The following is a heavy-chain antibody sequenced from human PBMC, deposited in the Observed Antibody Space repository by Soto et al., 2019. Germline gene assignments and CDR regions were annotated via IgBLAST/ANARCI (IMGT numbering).Heavy chain of an antibody. V-gene: IGHV3-7*05. D-gene: IGHD6-6*01. CDR3: ASGYSSSPGYYYYGMDV. CDR1: GFTFSSYW. J-gene: IGHJ6*02. Sequence: TGGSLRLSCAASGFTFSSYWMSWVRQAPGKGLEWVANIKQDGSEKYYVDSEKGRFTISRDNAKNSLYLQMNSLRAEDTAVYYCASGYSSSPGYYYYGMDVWGQGTTVTVSS. CDR2: IKQDGSEK.